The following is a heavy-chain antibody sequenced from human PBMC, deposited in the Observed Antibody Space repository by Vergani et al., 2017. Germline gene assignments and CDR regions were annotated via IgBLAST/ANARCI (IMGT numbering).Heavy chain of an antibody. CDR3: ARHTTYTDS. CDR2: IYPDDSET. Sequence: EVELVQSGPEMRKPGESLKISCQCSEYSFGNYWLVWVRQMPGKGLEWMGIIYPDDSETRYSPSFQGQVTISADKSISTAFLQWDSLKASDTALYYCARHTTYTDSWGQGSLVIVSS. D-gene: IGHD1-1*01. CDR1: EYSFGNYW. V-gene: IGHV5-51*01. J-gene: IGHJ4*02.